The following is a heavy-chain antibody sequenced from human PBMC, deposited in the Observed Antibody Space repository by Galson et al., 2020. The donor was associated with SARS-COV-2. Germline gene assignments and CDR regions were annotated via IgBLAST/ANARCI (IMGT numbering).Heavy chain of an antibody. J-gene: IGHJ6*02. D-gene: IGHD3-9*01. CDR3: AKDMAYYDILTGYLPTIYTTQAGMDV. CDR2: ISYDGSNK. CDR1: GFTFSSYG. V-gene: IGHV3-30*18. Sequence: TGGSLRLSCAASGFTFSSYGMHWVRQAPGKGLEWVAVISYDGSNKYYADSVKGRFTISRDNSKNTLYLQMNSLRAEDTAVYYCAKDMAYYDILTGYLPTIYTTQAGMDVWGQGTTVTVSS.